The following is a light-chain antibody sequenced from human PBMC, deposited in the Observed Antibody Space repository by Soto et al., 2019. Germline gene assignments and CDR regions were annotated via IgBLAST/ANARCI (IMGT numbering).Light chain of an antibody. J-gene: IGKJ1*01. CDR2: GAS. CDR1: QSVRSN. Sequence: EIVMTQSPATLSVAPGERATLSCRASQSVRSNLAWYQQKPGQAPRLLMYGASTRATGIPARFSGSGSGTEFTLTISSLQSEDFAVYYCQQYDNWPETFGKGTKV. CDR3: QQYDNWPET. V-gene: IGKV3-15*01.